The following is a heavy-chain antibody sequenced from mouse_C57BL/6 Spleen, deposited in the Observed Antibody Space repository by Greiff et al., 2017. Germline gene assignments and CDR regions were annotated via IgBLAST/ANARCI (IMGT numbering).Heavy chain of an antibody. Sequence: QVQLQQPGTELVKPGASVKLSCKASGYTFTSYWMHWVKQRPGQGLEWIGNINPSNGGTNYNEKFKSKATLTVDKSSSTAYMQLSSLTSEDSAVYYCAREEVITTVVAPGYAMDYWGQGTSVTVSS. CDR1: GYTFTSYW. CDR2: INPSNGGT. V-gene: IGHV1-53*01. J-gene: IGHJ4*01. D-gene: IGHD1-1*01. CDR3: AREEVITTVVAPGYAMDY.